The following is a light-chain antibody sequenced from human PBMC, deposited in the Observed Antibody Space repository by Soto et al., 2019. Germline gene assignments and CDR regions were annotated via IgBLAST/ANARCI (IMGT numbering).Light chain of an antibody. CDR3: QQYNNWPPWT. V-gene: IGKV3-15*01. CDR1: QSVSSN. Sequence: EIVMTQSPATLSVSPGDRATLSCRASQSVSSNLAWYQQKPGQARRLLIYGASTRDTGIPARFSGSGSGTEFTLTVSSLQSEDFAGYYCQQYNNWPPWTFGQGTKVEIK. CDR2: GAS. J-gene: IGKJ1*01.